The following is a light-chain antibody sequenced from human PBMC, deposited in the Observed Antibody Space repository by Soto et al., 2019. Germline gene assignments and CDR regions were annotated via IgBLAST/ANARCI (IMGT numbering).Light chain of an antibody. Sequence: QSALTQPASVSGSPGQSITISCIGTSSDVGKYNYVSWYQQHPGKAPQLMIYEVSNRPSGVSHRFSGSKSGNTASLTISGLQAEDEADYYCSSFTSTNTWVFGRGTKLTVL. V-gene: IGLV2-14*01. CDR1: SSDVGKYNY. J-gene: IGLJ3*02. CDR3: SSFTSTNTWV. CDR2: EVS.